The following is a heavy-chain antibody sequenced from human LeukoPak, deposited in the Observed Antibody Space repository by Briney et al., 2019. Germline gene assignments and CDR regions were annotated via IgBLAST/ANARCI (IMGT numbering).Heavy chain of an antibody. CDR2: INQGGSEK. V-gene: IGHV3-7*01. D-gene: IGHD5-24*01. J-gene: IGHJ4*02. Sequence: GGSLRLSCAVSGLTFRSFWMSWVRQAPGKGLEWVANINQGGSEKYFVDSVKGRFTISRDNAQNSLHLQMNTLTAEDTAVYYCARERDGRFFDYWGQGTLVTVSS. CDR3: ARERDGRFFDY. CDR1: GLTFRSFW.